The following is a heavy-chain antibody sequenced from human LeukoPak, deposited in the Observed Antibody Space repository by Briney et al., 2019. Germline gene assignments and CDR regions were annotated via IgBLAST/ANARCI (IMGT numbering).Heavy chain of an antibody. CDR2: IYYSGST. D-gene: IGHD4-17*01. V-gene: IGHV4-30-4*08. J-gene: IGHJ3*02. CDR1: GGSISSGGYY. CDR3: ARVMTTKAFDI. Sequence: SETLSLTCTVSGGSISSGGYYWSWIRPPPGKGLEWIGYIYYSGSTYYNPSLKSRVTISVDTSKNQFSLKLSSVTAADTAVYYCARVMTTKAFDIWGQGTMVTVSS.